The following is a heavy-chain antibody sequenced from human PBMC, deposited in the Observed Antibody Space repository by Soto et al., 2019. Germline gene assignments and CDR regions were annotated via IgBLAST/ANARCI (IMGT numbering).Heavy chain of an antibody. Sequence: ASVKVSCKASGYTFTSYYMNWVRQAPGQGLEWLGIINPSGGYTTYAQRFLGRVTMTSDASTSTVHMELGSLTSEDTAVYYCARTLYGDNVDYWGQGTLVTVSS. CDR2: INPSGGYT. D-gene: IGHD4-17*01. V-gene: IGHV1-46*01. CDR1: GYTFTSYY. J-gene: IGHJ4*02. CDR3: ARTLYGDNVDY.